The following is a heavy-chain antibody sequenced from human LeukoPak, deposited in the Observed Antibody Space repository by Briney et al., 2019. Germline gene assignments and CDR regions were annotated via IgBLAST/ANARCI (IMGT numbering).Heavy chain of an antibody. J-gene: IGHJ4*02. CDR2: ISGSGGST. CDR3: SNDPYPLKLLPVYYYY. CDR1: GFTFSSYA. Sequence: GGSLRLSCAASGFTFSSYAMSWVRQAPGKGRGWVSAISGSGGSTYYADSVKGRFTISRVNSKNTLYLQMNSLKGEGAAVYYCSNDPYPLKLLPVYYYYRGQVILVTVSS. D-gene: IGHD2-15*01. V-gene: IGHV3-23*01.